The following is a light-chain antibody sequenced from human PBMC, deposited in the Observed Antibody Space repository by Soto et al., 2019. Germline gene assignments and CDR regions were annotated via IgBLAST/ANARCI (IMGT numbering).Light chain of an antibody. Sequence: EIEMSQSPATLSVSPGERATLSCRASQTVSSNLAWYQQKPGQAPRLLIYGASTRATGIPARSSGSGSGTEFTLTISSLQSEDFAVYYCQQYNNWPPVTFGQGTRLEIK. V-gene: IGKV3-15*01. CDR1: QTVSSN. J-gene: IGKJ5*01. CDR2: GAS. CDR3: QQYNNWPPVT.